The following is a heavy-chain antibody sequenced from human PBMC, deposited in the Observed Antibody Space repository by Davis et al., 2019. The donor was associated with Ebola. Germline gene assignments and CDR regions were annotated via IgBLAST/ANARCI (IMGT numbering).Heavy chain of an antibody. Sequence: MPSETLSLTCAVYGGSFSGYYWSWIRQPPGKGLEWIGEINHSGSSNYNPSLKSRVSISPDTSKNQFSLKLSSVTAADTAVYYCAREAGYWGQGTLVTVSS. CDR2: INHSGSS. J-gene: IGHJ4*02. D-gene: IGHD6-19*01. V-gene: IGHV4-34*01. CDR1: GGSFSGYY. CDR3: AREAGY.